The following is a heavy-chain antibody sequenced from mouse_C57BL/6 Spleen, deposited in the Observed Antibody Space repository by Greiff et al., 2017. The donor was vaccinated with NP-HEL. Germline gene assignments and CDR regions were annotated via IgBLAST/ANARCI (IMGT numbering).Heavy chain of an antibody. D-gene: IGHD1-1*01. CDR1: GFTFSDYG. CDR2: ISSGSSTI. V-gene: IGHV5-17*01. CDR3: AKGDYGKDYFDY. J-gene: IGHJ2*01. Sequence: EVHLVESGGGLVKPGGSLKLSCAASGFTFSDYGMHWVRQAPEKGLEWVAYISSGSSTIYYADTVKGRFTISRDNAKNTLFLQMTSLRSEDTAMYYCAKGDYGKDYFDYWGQGTTLTVSS.